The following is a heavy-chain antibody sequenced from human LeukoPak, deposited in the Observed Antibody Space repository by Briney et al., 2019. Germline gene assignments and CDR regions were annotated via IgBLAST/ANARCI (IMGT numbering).Heavy chain of an antibody. CDR3: ATDDPLLVVGATTPLRY. J-gene: IGHJ4*02. CDR2: FDPEDGEA. V-gene: IGHV1-24*01. Sequence: ASVKVSCKVSGYTLTELSMHWVRQAPGKGLEWMGGFDPEDGEAIYAQKFQGRVTMTEDTSTDTAYMELSSLRSEDTAVYYCATDDPLLVVGATTPLRYWGQGTLVTVSS. D-gene: IGHD1-26*01. CDR1: GYTLTELS.